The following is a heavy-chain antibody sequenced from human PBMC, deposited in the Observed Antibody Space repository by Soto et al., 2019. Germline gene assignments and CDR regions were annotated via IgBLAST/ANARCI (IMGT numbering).Heavy chain of an antibody. J-gene: IGHJ6*02. D-gene: IGHD2-15*01. Sequence: ASVKVSCKASGYTFTGYYMPWVRQAPGQGLEWMGWINPNSGGTNYAQKFQGRVTMTRDASISTAYMELSRLRSDDTAVYYCARDTVVVVAPTDYFYGMDVGGQGTTVTVSS. CDR3: ARDTVVVVAPTDYFYGMDV. CDR2: INPNSGGT. V-gene: IGHV1-2*02. CDR1: GYTFTGYY.